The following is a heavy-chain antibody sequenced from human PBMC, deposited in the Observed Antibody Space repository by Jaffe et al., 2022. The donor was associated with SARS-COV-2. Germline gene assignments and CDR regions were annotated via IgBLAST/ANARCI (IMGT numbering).Heavy chain of an antibody. V-gene: IGHV3-23*01. CDR2: IDGSGYTT. CDR3: ANYLSGLTDS. J-gene: IGHJ4*02. Sequence: QLLESGGGLVQPGKPLRLSCAASGFRFSSYAMTWVRRAPGKGLEWVSSIDGSGYTTNYADSVKGRFTISRDNSKNTLYLQMNSLRAEDTAVYYCANYLSGLTDSWGRGTLVTV. D-gene: IGHD3-22*01. CDR1: GFRFSSYA.